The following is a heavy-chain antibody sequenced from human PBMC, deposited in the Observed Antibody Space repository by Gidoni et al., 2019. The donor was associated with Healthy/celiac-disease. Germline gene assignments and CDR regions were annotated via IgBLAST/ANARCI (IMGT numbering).Heavy chain of an antibody. CDR1: GFTVGSNY. CDR2: IYSGGST. D-gene: IGHD6-13*01. Sequence: EVQLVASGGGLIQPGGSLRLSCAASGFTVGSNYMSWVRQAPGKGLEWVSVIYSGGSTYYADSVKGRFTISRDNSKNTLYLQMNSLRAEDTAVYYCARATGRAAAGIFQHWGQGTLVTVSS. CDR3: ARATGRAAAGIFQH. V-gene: IGHV3-53*01. J-gene: IGHJ1*01.